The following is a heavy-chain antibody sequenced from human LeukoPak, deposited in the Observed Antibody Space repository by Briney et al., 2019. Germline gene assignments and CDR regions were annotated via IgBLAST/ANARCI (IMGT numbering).Heavy chain of an antibody. CDR3: ARDPHSSDSR. CDR2: IYSGGST. J-gene: IGHJ4*02. D-gene: IGHD6-19*01. CDR1: GFTFDHYA. V-gene: IGHV3-53*01. Sequence: PGGSLRLSCAASGFTFDHYAMSWVRQAPGKGLEWVSVIYSGGSTYYADSVKGRFTISRDNSKNTLYLQMNSLRAEDTAVYYCARDPHSSDSRWGQGTLVTVSS.